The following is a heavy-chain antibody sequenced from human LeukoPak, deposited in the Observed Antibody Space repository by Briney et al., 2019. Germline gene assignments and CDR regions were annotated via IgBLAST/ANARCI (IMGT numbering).Heavy chain of an antibody. CDR3: AKDRRIAAAGPVDY. CDR1: GFTFGSYG. J-gene: IGHJ4*02. CDR2: IWYDGSNK. D-gene: IGHD6-13*01. Sequence: GGSLRLSCAASGFTFGSYGMHWVRQAPGKGLEWVAVIWYDGSNKYYADSVKGRFTISRDNSKNTLYLQMNSLRAEDTAVYYCAKDRRIAAAGPVDYWGQGTLVTVSS. V-gene: IGHV3-33*06.